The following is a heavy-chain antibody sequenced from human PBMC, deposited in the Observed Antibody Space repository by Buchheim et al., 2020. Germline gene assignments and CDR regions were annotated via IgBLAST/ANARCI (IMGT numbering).Heavy chain of an antibody. V-gene: IGHV3-20*04. D-gene: IGHD3-3*01. Sequence: EVQLVESGGGLVQPGGSLRLSCAASGFTFDDYGMSWVRQAPGKGLEWVSGINWNGGSTGYADSVKGRFTISRDNAKNSLYLQMNSLRAEDTALYYCARGTSLEYRFLEWFLSNKRGEGELDYWGQGTL. J-gene: IGHJ4*02. CDR1: GFTFDDYG. CDR3: ARGTSLEYRFLEWFLSNKRGEGELDY. CDR2: INWNGGST.